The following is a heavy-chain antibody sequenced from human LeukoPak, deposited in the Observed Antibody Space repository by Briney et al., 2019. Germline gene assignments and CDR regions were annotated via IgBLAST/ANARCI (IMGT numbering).Heavy chain of an antibody. V-gene: IGHV1-2*02. Sequence: ASVKVSCKASGYTFSDYYIHWVRQAPGQGLEWMGWLNPNNGETIYAQKFQGRVSMTRDTSISTAYMALTRLRSDDTAVYYCARDEIRARLYYYGMDVWGQGTTVTVSS. CDR1: GYTFSDYY. D-gene: IGHD4-17*01. J-gene: IGHJ6*02. CDR3: ARDEIRARLYYYGMDV. CDR2: LNPNNGET.